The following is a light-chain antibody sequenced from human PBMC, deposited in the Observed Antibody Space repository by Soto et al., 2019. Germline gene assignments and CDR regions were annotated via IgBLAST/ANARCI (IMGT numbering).Light chain of an antibody. CDR1: QSSSSW. Sequence: DIQMTQSPSTLSASVGDRVTITCRASQSSSSWLAWYQQKPGKAPKLLIYDASSLESGVPSRFSGSGSGTEFTLTISSLQPDDFATYYCQQYNSYPYTFGQGTKVEIK. V-gene: IGKV1-5*01. CDR2: DAS. CDR3: QQYNSYPYT. J-gene: IGKJ2*01.